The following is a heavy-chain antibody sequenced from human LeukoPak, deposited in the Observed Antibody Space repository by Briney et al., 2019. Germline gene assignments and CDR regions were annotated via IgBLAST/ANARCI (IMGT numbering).Heavy chain of an antibody. CDR3: AREGYSFIDDAYYFDY. Sequence: GGSLRLSCAASGFTFSSYAMSWVRQAPGKGLEWVSAISGSGGSTYYADSVKGRFTISRDNSKNTLYLQMNSLRAEDTAVYYCAREGYSFIDDAYYFDYWGQGTLVTVSS. D-gene: IGHD5-18*01. CDR2: ISGSGGST. J-gene: IGHJ4*02. CDR1: GFTFSSYA. V-gene: IGHV3-23*01.